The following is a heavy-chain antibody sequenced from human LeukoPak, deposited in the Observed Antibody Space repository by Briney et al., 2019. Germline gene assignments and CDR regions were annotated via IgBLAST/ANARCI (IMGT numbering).Heavy chain of an antibody. CDR1: GYTFTSYG. CDR2: INTNTGNP. Sequence: ASVKVSCKASGYTFTSYGLNWVRQAPGQGLEWMGWINTNTGNPTYAQGFTGRFVFSLDTSVSTAYLQISSLKAEDTAVYYCATGVHPLYSSSWTTPDFDYWGQGTLVTVSS. J-gene: IGHJ4*02. CDR3: ATGVHPLYSSSWTTPDFDY. D-gene: IGHD6-13*01. V-gene: IGHV7-4-1*02.